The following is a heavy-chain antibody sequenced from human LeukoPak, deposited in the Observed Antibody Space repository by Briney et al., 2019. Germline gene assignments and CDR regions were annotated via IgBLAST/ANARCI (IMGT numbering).Heavy chain of an antibody. CDR3: AKAIARHRDLDAFDI. D-gene: IGHD2-21*01. V-gene: IGHV3-23*01. CDR1: GFTFSNAW. Sequence: PGGSLRLSCAASGFTFSNAWMSWVRQAPGKGLEWVSAISGSGGSTYYADFVKGRFTISRDNSKNTLFLQMDNLRAEDTALYYCAKAIARHRDLDAFDIWGQGTLVSVSS. J-gene: IGHJ3*02. CDR2: ISGSGGST.